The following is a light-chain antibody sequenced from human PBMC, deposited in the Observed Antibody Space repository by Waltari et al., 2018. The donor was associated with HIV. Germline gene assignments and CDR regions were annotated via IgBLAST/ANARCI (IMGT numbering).Light chain of an antibody. CDR1: SRDVGSYNL. CDR3: CSYAGSSTPVV. Sequence: QSALTQPAPVSGSPGQSITISCTGTSRDVGSYNLVSWYQQHPGKAPKLMIYEVSKRPSGVSNRFSGSKSGNTASLTISGLQAEDEADYYCCSYAGSSTPVVFGGGTKLTVL. CDR2: EVS. J-gene: IGLJ2*01. V-gene: IGLV2-23*02.